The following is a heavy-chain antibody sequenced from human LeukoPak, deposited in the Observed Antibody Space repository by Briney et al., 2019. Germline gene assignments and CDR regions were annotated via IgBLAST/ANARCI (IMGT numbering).Heavy chain of an antibody. CDR3: ARALVATKPFDY. Sequence: PSETLSLTCAVYGGSFSGYYWSWIRQPPGKGLEWIGEINHSGSTNYNPSLKSRVTISVYTSKNQFSLKLSSVTAADTAVYYCARALVATKPFDYWGQGTLVTVSS. CDR2: INHSGST. D-gene: IGHD5-12*01. J-gene: IGHJ4*02. CDR1: GGSFSGYY. V-gene: IGHV4-34*01.